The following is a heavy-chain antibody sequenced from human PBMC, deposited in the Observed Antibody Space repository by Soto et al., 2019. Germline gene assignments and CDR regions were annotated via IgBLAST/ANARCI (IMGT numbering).Heavy chain of an antibody. V-gene: IGHV5-51*01. J-gene: IGHJ6*02. D-gene: IGHD6-6*01. Sequence: GESLKISCPGSGYSFASYWIGWVRQMPGKDLEWMGIIYPGDSDTRYSPSFQGQVTISADKSLRTAYLQWTSLKASDTALYYCARTRSFTLGFYYDGMDVWGQGTTVTV. CDR1: GYSFASYW. CDR3: ARTRSFTLGFYYDGMDV. CDR2: IYPGDSDT.